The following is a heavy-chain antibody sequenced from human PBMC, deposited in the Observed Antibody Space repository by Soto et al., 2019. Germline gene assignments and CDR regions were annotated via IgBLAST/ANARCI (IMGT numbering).Heavy chain of an antibody. J-gene: IGHJ4*02. D-gene: IGHD4-17*01. CDR3: ATSSSGYGDFLTFDY. CDR2: MNPNSGNT. CDR1: GYTFTSYD. V-gene: IGHV1-8*01. Sequence: ASVKVSCKASGYTFTSYDINWARQATGQGLEWMGWMNPNSGNTGYAQKFQGRVTMTRNTSISTAYMELSSLRSEDTAVYYCATSSSGYGDFLTFDYWGQGTLVTVSS.